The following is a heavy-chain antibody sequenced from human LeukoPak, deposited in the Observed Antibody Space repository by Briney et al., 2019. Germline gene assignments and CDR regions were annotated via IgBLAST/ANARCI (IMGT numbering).Heavy chain of an antibody. CDR1: GFTFSSYS. J-gene: IGHJ6*03. V-gene: IGHV3-21*01. CDR3: AKLPTVTTVYYYMDV. D-gene: IGHD4-17*01. CDR2: ISSSSSYI. Sequence: GGSLRLSCAASGFTFSSYSMNWVRQAPGKGLEWVSSISSSSSYIYYADSVKGRFTISRDNAKNTLYLQMNSLRAEDTAVYYCAKLPTVTTVYYYMDVWGKGTTVTVSS.